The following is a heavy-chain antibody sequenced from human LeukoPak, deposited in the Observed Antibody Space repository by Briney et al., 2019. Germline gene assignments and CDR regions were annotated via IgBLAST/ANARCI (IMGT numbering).Heavy chain of an antibody. J-gene: IGHJ2*01. Sequence: GGSLRPSCAASGFTFSSYWMHWVRQAPGKGLVWVSRINSDGSSTSYADSVKGRFTISRDNAKNTLYLQMNSLRAEDTAVYYCARDQPLVSHWYFDLWGRGTLVTVSS. CDR1: GFTFSSYW. D-gene: IGHD1-26*01. CDR3: ARDQPLVSHWYFDL. V-gene: IGHV3-74*01. CDR2: INSDGSST.